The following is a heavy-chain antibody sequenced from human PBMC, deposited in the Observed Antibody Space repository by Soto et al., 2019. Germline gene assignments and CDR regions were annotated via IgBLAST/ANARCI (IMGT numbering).Heavy chain of an antibody. CDR3: ARENCSSTSCYRRYYYYYYGMDV. J-gene: IGHJ6*02. Sequence: ASVKVSCKASGYTFTSYGISWVRQAPGQGLEWMGWISAYNGNTNYAQKLQGRVTMTTDTSTSTAYMELRSLRSDDTAVYYCARENCSSTSCYRRYYYYYYGMDVWGQGTTVTVSS. CDR1: GYTFTSYG. V-gene: IGHV1-18*04. D-gene: IGHD2-2*01. CDR2: ISAYNGNT.